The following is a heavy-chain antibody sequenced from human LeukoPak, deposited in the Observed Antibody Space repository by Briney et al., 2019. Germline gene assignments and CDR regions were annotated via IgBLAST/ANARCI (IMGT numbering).Heavy chain of an antibody. J-gene: IGHJ4*02. D-gene: IGHD3-3*01. CDR3: ARVGRYYDFWSGYGSYFDY. V-gene: IGHV4-34*01. CDR1: GGSFSGYY. CDR2: INHSGST. Sequence: SETLSLTCAVYGGSFSGYYWSWIRQPPGKGLEWIGEINHSGSTNYNPSLKSRVTISVDTSRNQFSLKLSSVTAADTAVYYCARVGRYYDFWSGYGSYFDYWGQGTLVTVSS.